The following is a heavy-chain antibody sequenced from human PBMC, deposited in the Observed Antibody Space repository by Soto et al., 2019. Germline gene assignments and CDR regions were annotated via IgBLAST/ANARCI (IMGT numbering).Heavy chain of an antibody. J-gene: IGHJ6*02. CDR3: TRDYPSGPYYYDYYGMDV. Sequence: GGSLRLSCTASGFTFGDYAMSWVRQAPGKGLEWVGFIRSKAYGGTTEYAASVKGRFTISRDDSKSIAYLQMNSLKTEDTAVYYWTRDYPSGPYYYDYYGMDVWGQGTTVTVSS. V-gene: IGHV3-49*04. D-gene: IGHD3-10*01. CDR1: GFTFGDYA. CDR2: IRSKAYGGTT.